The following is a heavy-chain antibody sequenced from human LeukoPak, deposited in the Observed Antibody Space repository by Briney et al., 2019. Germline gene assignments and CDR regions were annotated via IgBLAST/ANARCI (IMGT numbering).Heavy chain of an antibody. CDR1: GYSISSGYY. Sequence: PSETLSLTCAVSGYSISSGYYWGWIRQPPGKGLEWIGSIYHSGSTYYNPSLKSRVTISVDTSKNQFSLKLSSVTAADTAVYYCASTYYYDSSGYYGFDYWGRGTLVTVSS. V-gene: IGHV4-38-2*01. CDR3: ASTYYYDSSGYYGFDY. J-gene: IGHJ4*02. CDR2: IYHSGST. D-gene: IGHD3-22*01.